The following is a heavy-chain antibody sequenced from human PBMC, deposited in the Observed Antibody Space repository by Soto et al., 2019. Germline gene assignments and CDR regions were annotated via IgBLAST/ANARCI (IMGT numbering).Heavy chain of an antibody. J-gene: IGHJ4*02. CDR3: ARDYSSYGPFDY. Sequence: PGGSLRLSCAASGFTFSTYSMNWVLQAPGKGLEWVSYISSSGINIYYADSVKGRFTISRDNAKNSLYLQMNSLRAEDTAVYYCARDYSSYGPFDYWGQGTLVTVSS. CDR2: ISSSGINI. D-gene: IGHD5-18*01. CDR1: GFTFSTYS. V-gene: IGHV3-48*01.